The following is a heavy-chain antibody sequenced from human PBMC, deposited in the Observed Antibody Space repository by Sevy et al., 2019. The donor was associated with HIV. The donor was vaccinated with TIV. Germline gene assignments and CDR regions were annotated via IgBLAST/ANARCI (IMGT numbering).Heavy chain of an antibody. D-gene: IGHD1-26*01. Sequence: GGSLRLSCAASGFTFSSYSMNWVRQAPGKGLEWVSSISSSSSYIYYADSVKGRFTISRDNAKNSLYLQMNSLRAEDTAVYYCARDLISGSYGGWFDPWGQRTLVTDSS. CDR3: ARDLISGSYGGWFDP. J-gene: IGHJ5*02. V-gene: IGHV3-21*01. CDR2: ISSSSSYI. CDR1: GFTFSSYS.